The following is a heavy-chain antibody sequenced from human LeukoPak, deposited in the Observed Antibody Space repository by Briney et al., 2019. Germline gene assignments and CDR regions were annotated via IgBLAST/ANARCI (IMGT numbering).Heavy chain of an antibody. D-gene: IGHD3-16*01. CDR3: ARDWGPDWYFDL. J-gene: IGHJ2*01. Sequence: SETLSLTCTVSGGSISSSGYYWSWIRQPAGKGLEWIGRIYTSGSTNYNPSLKSRVTMSVDTSKNQFSLKLSSVTAADTAVYYCARDWGPDWYFDLWGRGTLVTVSS. CDR2: IYTSGST. CDR1: GGSISSSGYY. V-gene: IGHV4-61*02.